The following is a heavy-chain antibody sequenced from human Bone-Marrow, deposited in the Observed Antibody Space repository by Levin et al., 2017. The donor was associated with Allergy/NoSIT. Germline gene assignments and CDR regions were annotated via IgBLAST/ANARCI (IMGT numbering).Heavy chain of an antibody. CDR3: AREYGDYFFDQ. Sequence: GESLKISCAASGFTFSSYGIHWVRQAPGKGLEWVAGMWFDGSHENYVDSVKGRFTVSRDNSKKTLYLQMNSLRAEDTAVYYCAREYGDYFFDQWGQGTLVTVSS. D-gene: IGHD2-21*02. J-gene: IGHJ4*02. CDR2: MWFDGSHE. CDR1: GFTFSSYG. V-gene: IGHV3-33*01.